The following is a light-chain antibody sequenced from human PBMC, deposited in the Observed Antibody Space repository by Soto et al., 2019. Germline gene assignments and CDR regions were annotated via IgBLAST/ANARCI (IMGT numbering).Light chain of an antibody. V-gene: IGKV1-39*01. Sequence: IQMTQSPSSLSAAVGDRVIITCRASQSVSSDLNWYQQKAGKPPKLLIFAASSLQSGVPSRFSGSGSGTHFTLTISNLQPEDFATYYCQHIYSIPITFAQGTRLEIK. J-gene: IGKJ5*01. CDR1: QSVSSD. CDR3: QHIYSIPIT. CDR2: AAS.